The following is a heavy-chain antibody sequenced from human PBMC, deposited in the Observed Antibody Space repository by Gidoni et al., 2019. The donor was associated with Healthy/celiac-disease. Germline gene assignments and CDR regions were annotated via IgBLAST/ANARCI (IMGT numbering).Heavy chain of an antibody. CDR3: AKDIGGTPGGPSTFDI. J-gene: IGHJ3*02. Sequence: EVQLVESGGGLVQPGRSLRLSCAASGFTFDDYAMHWVRQAPGKGLEWVSGISWNSGSIGYADSVKGRFTISRDNAKNSLYLQMNSLRAEDTALYYCAKDIGGTPGGPSTFDIWGQGTMVTVSS. CDR1: GFTFDDYA. CDR2: ISWNSGSI. V-gene: IGHV3-9*01. D-gene: IGHD1-1*01.